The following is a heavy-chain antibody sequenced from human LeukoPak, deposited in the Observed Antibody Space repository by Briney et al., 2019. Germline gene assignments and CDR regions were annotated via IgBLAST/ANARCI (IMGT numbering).Heavy chain of an antibody. D-gene: IGHD5-18*01. Sequence: SETLSLTCTVSGGSINNYYWSWIRQPPGKGLEWIGYIYYSGGDMNYNPSLKSRRTISVDTSKNQTSLMLTSMTAADTAVYYCARQPAATAAFDIWAQGTMVTVSS. CDR2: IYYSGGDM. J-gene: IGHJ3*02. V-gene: IGHV4-59*08. CDR3: ARQPAATAAFDI. CDR1: GGSINNYY.